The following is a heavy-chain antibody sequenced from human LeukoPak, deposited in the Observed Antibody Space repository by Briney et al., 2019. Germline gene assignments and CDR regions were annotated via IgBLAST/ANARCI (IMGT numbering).Heavy chain of an antibody. CDR1: DSSISSGYY. V-gene: IGHV4-38-2*02. CDR3: GREGLVHTFDY. J-gene: IGHJ4*02. CDR2: IYHSGTT. Sequence: SETLSLTCTVSDSSISSGYYWGWIRQPLGEGLEWIGSIYHSGTTYYNPSLKSRVTISVDTSKNQFSLKLTSVTAADTAVFYCGREGLVHTFDYWGQGTLVTVSS.